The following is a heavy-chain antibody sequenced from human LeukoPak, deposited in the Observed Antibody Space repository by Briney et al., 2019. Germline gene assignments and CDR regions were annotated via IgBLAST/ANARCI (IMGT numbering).Heavy chain of an antibody. Sequence: GGSLRLSCAASGFTFSTYSMNWVRQAPGKGLEWVSSITTSSSYMFYADSVRGRFTISRDNAENSLYLQMNSLRDEDTAVYYCARDPYSGRYGDYYYYYMDVWGKGTTVTISS. D-gene: IGHD1-26*01. CDR3: ARDPYSGRYGDYYYYYMDV. CDR2: ITTSSSYM. CDR1: GFTFSTYS. V-gene: IGHV3-21*01. J-gene: IGHJ6*03.